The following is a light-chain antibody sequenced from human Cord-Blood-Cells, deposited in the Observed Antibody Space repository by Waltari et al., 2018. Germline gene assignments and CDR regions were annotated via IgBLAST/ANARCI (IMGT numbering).Light chain of an antibody. V-gene: IGKV1-39*01. CDR1: QSISSH. CDR3: QQSYSTPWT. Sequence: DIQMTQSPSSLSASVGDRVTITCRASQSISSHLNWYQQKPGKAPKLLIYAASSLQSGVPSRFSGCGSGTDFTLTISSLQPEDFATYYCQQSYSTPWTFGQGTKVEIK. J-gene: IGKJ1*01. CDR2: AAS.